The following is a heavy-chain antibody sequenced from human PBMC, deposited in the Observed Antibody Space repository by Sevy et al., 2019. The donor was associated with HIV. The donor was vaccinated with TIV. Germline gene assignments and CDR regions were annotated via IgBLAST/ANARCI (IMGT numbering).Heavy chain of an antibody. Sequence: GGSLRLSCAASGFTFSSYAMHWVRQAPGKGLEWVAVISYDGSNKYYADSVKGRFTISRDNSKSTLYLQMNNLRAEDTAVYYCARDQHDYGGNLRTGWFDPWGQGTLVTVSS. V-gene: IGHV3-30-3*01. CDR1: GFTFSSYA. CDR3: ARDQHDYGGNLRTGWFDP. D-gene: IGHD4-17*01. CDR2: ISYDGSNK. J-gene: IGHJ5*02.